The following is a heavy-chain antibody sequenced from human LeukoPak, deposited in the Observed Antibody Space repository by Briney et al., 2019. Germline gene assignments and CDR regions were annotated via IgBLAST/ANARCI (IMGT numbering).Heavy chain of an antibody. J-gene: IGHJ5*02. CDR1: GGTFSSYA. Sequence: ASVKVSCKASGGTFSSYAISWVRQAPGQGLEWMGGFIPIFGTANYAQKFQGRVTITADESTSTAYMELSSLRSEDTAVYYCARWQPGGSGSDWFDPWGQGTLVTVSS. CDR3: ARWQPGGSGSDWFDP. V-gene: IGHV1-69*13. CDR2: FIPIFGTA. D-gene: IGHD3-10*01.